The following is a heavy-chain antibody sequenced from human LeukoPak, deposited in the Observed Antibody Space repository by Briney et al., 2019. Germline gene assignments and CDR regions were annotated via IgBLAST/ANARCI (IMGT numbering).Heavy chain of an antibody. CDR1: GGSMSSYY. D-gene: IGHD5-12*01. V-gene: IGHV4-59*01. CDR2: MYYSGST. Sequence: SETLSLTCTVSGGSMSSYYWSWLRQPPGQGLEWIGHMYYSGSTNYNPSLKSRVTISVDTSKNQFSLRLSSVTAADTAVYYCARRGYSGNEAYFAYWGQGTLVTVSS. CDR3: ARRGYSGNEAYFAY. J-gene: IGHJ4*02.